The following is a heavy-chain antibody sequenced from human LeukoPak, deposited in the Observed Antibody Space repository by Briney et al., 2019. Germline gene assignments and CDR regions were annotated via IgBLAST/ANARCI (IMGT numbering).Heavy chain of an antibody. CDR1: GFIFSSYA. V-gene: IGHV3-23*01. D-gene: IGHD6-13*01. Sequence: PGGSLRLSCAASGFIFSSYAMSWVRQAPGKGLEWISAISVSDTTYYADSVKGRFTISRDNSKNTLYLQMNSLRAEDTAVYYCALSGGSNWYGLECWGQGTLVTVSS. CDR3: ALSGGSNWYGLEC. J-gene: IGHJ4*02. CDR2: ISVSDTT.